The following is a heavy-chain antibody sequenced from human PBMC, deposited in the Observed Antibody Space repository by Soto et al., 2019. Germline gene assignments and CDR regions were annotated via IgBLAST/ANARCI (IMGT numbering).Heavy chain of an antibody. J-gene: IGHJ3*02. Sequence: QMQLVDSGGGVVQRGRSLRLSCAASGFTLSSYGMHWVRQAPGKGLEWVAVISYDGSNKYYADSVKGRFTISRDNSKNTLYLQMNSLRAEDTAVYYCAKDSGYDYDAAFDIWGQGTMVTVSS. CDR1: GFTLSSYG. V-gene: IGHV3-30*18. CDR3: AKDSGYDYDAAFDI. CDR2: ISYDGSNK. D-gene: IGHD5-12*01.